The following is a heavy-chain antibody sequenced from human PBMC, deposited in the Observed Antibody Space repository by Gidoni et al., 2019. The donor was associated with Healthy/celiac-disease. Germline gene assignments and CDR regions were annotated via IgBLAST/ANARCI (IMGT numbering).Heavy chain of an antibody. CDR3: ARGRSCSGRSWIFDY. V-gene: IGHV4-34*01. CDR2: INHSGST. Sequence: PGKGLEWIGEINHSGSTNYNPSLKSRVTISVDTSKNQFSLKMRSVPAADTAVYYCARGRSCSGRSWIFDYWGQGTLVTVSS. D-gene: IGHD2-15*01. J-gene: IGHJ4*02.